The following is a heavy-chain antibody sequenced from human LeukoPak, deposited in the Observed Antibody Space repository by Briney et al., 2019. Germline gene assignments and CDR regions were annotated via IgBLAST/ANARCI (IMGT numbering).Heavy chain of an antibody. CDR2: TSGSGGST. D-gene: IGHD1-7*01. CDR3: AKATNWNYFYFDY. V-gene: IGHV3-23*01. Sequence: PGGSLRLSCAASGFTFSSYAMSWVRQAPGKGLEWVSATSGSGGSTYYADSVKGRFTISRDNSKNTLYLQMNSLRAEDTAVYYCAKATNWNYFYFDYWGQGTLVTVSS. J-gene: IGHJ4*02. CDR1: GFTFSSYA.